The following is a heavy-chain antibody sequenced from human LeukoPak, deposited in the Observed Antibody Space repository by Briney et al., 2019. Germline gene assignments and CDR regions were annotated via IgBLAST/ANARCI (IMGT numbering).Heavy chain of an antibody. CDR2: ISGRGGST. D-gene: IGHD2-15*01. Sequence: GGSLRLSCAASGFTYPNFAMSWVRQAPGKGLEWVSAISGRGGSTYYADAVKGRLTISRDNSKNTLYLQMNSLSAEDTAEYYCAKGETEGGGLAHAYWGQGTLVTVSS. J-gene: IGHJ4*02. CDR1: GFTYPNFA. CDR3: AKGETEGGGLAHAY. V-gene: IGHV3-23*01.